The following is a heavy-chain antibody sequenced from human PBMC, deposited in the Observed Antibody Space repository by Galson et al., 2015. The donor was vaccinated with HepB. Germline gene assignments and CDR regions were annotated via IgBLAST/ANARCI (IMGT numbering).Heavy chain of an antibody. CDR3: ARGYCSSTSCYYYYYYYMDV. D-gene: IGHD2-2*01. J-gene: IGHJ6*03. V-gene: IGHV3-11*01. CDR2: ISSSGSTI. Sequence: SLRLSCAASGFTFSDYYMSWIRQAPGKGLEWVSYISSSGSTIYYADSVKGRFTISRDNAKNSLYLQMNSLRAEDTAVYYCARGYCSSTSCYYYYYYYMDVWGKGTTVTVSS. CDR1: GFTFSDYY.